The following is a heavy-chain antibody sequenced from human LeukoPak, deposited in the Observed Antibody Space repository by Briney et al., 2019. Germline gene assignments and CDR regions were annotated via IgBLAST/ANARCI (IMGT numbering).Heavy chain of an antibody. J-gene: IGHJ5*01. CDR1: GFTFSRYW. V-gene: IGHV3-74*01. CDR3: ASNWFDS. CDR2: ISSDGSRT. Sequence: GGSLRPSCAASGFTFSRYWMHWVRQAPGKGLVWVSRISSDGSRTNYADFVKGRFTISRDNAKNTLYLQMNSLRDEDTAVYYCASNWFDSWGQGTLAIVSS.